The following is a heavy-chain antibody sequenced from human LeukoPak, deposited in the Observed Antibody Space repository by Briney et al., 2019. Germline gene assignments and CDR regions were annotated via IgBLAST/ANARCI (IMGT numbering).Heavy chain of an antibody. CDR3: ARLVVGSRFDP. CDR2: IYYSGST. D-gene: IGHD1-26*01. Sequence: SETLSLTCTVSGGSISSYYWSWIRQPPGKGPEWIGYIYYSGSTNYNPSLKSRVTISVDTSKNQFSLKLSSVTAADTAVYYCARLVVGSRFDPWGQGTLVTVSS. CDR1: GGSISSYY. J-gene: IGHJ5*02. V-gene: IGHV4-59*01.